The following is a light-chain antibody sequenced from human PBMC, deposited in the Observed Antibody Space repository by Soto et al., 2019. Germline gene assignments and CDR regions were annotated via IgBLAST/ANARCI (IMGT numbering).Light chain of an antibody. J-gene: IGLJ1*01. CDR1: SSKNGAGYD. CDR2: GNS. Sequence: QSALTQPPPVSGAPGQRVPLSCTGSSSKNGAGYDVHWYQQLPGTTPQLLIYGNSNRPSGVPDRFSGSKSGTSASLAITGLQAEDEADYYCQSYDSSLSGSRVFGTGTKVTVL. V-gene: IGLV1-40*01. CDR3: QSYDSSLSGSRV.